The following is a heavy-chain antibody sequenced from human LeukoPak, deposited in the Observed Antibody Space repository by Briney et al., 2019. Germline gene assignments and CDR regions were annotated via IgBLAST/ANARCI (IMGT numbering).Heavy chain of an antibody. J-gene: IGHJ4*02. D-gene: IGHD3-3*01. V-gene: IGHV2-70*11. CDR3: ARTNEEWFDY. CDR1: GFSLSTSGMC. Sequence: RESGPALVKPTQTLTLTCTFSGFSLSTSGMCVSWIRHPPGKALEWLARIDWDDDKYYSTSLKTRLTISKDTSKNQVVLTMTNMDTVDTAKYYCARTNEEWFDYWGQGTLVTVSS. CDR2: IDWDDDK.